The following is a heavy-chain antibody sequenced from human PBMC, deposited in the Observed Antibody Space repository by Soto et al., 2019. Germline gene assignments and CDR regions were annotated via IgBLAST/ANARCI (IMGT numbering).Heavy chain of an antibody. CDR2: TSGDGRIM. D-gene: IGHD6-25*01. CDR1: RISFKSTT. Sequence: WRCLRFSCASSRISFKSTTMPRGRQAPGKGLEHVSSTSGDGRIMYYLDSVKGRFTISRDNSKNTLYLQMGSLRTEDMAVYYCARGRAAYYFDYWGQGALVTVSS. CDR3: ARGRAAYYFDY. J-gene: IGHJ4*02. V-gene: IGHV3-64*02.